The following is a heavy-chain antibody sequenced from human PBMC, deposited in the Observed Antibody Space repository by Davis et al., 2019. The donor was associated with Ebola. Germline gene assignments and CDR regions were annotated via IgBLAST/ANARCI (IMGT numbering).Heavy chain of an antibody. CDR3: ARTRLWFGESTTYYFDY. CDR2: IYYSGST. CDR1: GGSISSGGYS. D-gene: IGHD3-10*01. J-gene: IGHJ4*02. Sequence: MPSETLSLTCAVSGGSISSGGYSWSWIRQPPGKGLEWIGYIYYSGSTYYNPSLKSRVTISVDTSKNQFSLKLSSVTAADTAVYYCARTRLWFGESTTYYFDYWGQGTLVTVSS. V-gene: IGHV4-30-2*03.